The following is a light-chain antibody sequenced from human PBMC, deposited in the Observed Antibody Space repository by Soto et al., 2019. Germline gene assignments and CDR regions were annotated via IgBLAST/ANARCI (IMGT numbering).Light chain of an antibody. V-gene: IGLV2-14*01. J-gene: IGLJ3*02. CDR1: SSDVGAYNY. Sequence: QSALTQPASVSGSPGQSITISCTGTSSDVGAYNYVSWYQQRPGKAPKLIIYEVTDRPSGVSDRFSGSKSGNTASLTISGLQAEDEADYYCNSYTSSSTWVFGGGTKVTVL. CDR3: NSYTSSSTWV. CDR2: EVT.